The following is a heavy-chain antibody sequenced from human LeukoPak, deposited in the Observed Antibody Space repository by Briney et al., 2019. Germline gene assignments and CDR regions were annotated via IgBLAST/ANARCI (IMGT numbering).Heavy chain of an antibody. Sequence: ASVKVSCKASGYSFTTYGISWVRQAPGQGLEWMGWISGYNGNTNYAQKFQGRVTMTTDTSTNTAYVELRSLRSDDTAVYYCARDGPHNWFDPWGQGTLVTVSS. CDR3: ARDGPHNWFDP. V-gene: IGHV1-18*01. CDR1: GYSFTTYG. J-gene: IGHJ5*02. CDR2: ISGYNGNT.